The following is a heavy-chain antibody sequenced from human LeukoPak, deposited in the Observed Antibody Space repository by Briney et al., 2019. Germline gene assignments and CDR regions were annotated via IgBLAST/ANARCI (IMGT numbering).Heavy chain of an antibody. CDR1: GFTFSNAW. J-gene: IGHJ6*02. Sequence: GGSLRLSCAASGFTFSNAWMSWVRQAPGKGLEWVGRIKSKTDGGTTDYAAPVKGRFTISRDDSKNTLYLQMNSLKTEDTAVYYCTTGGYSYFSVFESYYGMDVWGQGTTVTVSS. CDR3: TTGGYSYFSVFESYYGMDV. CDR2: IKSKTDGGTT. V-gene: IGHV3-15*01. D-gene: IGHD5-18*01.